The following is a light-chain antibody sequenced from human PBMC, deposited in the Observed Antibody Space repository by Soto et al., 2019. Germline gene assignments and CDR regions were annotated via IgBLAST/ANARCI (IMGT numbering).Light chain of an antibody. V-gene: IGKV1-9*01. CDR2: GAS. CDR1: QGIANF. J-gene: IGKJ3*01. CDR3: QQLNSFPIP. Sequence: IQLTQSPSSLSASVGDRVTISCRASQGIANFLAWYQQKPGKAPKLLIYGASTLQRGVPSRFSGSGSGTDSTLTISSLQPEDVATYYCQQLNSFPIPFGPGTKVDIK.